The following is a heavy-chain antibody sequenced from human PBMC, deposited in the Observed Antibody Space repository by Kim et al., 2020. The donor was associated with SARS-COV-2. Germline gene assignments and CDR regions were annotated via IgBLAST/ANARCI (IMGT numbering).Heavy chain of an antibody. CDR3: AREDCSGGSCYSDY. J-gene: IGHJ4*02. Sequence: SQKFQGRVTITRDTSASTAYMELSSLRSEDTAVYYCAREDCSGGSCYSDYWGQGTLVTVSS. D-gene: IGHD2-15*01. V-gene: IGHV1-3*01.